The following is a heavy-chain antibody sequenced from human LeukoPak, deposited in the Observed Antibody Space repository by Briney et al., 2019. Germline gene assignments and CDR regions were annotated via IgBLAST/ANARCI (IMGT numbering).Heavy chain of an antibody. J-gene: IGHJ6*02. CDR1: GFTFSSYG. Sequence: PGGSLRLSCAASGFTFSSYGMHWVRQAPGKGLEWVAVISYDGSNKYYADSVKGRFTISRDNSKNTLYLQMNSLRAEDTAVYYCAKDAKYSSSEGDYYGMDVWGQGTTVTVSS. V-gene: IGHV3-30*18. CDR3: AKDAKYSSSEGDYYGMDV. CDR2: ISYDGSNK. D-gene: IGHD6-6*01.